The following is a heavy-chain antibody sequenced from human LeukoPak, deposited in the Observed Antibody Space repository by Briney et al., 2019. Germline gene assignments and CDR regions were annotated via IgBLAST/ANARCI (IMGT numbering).Heavy chain of an antibody. J-gene: IGHJ4*02. D-gene: IGHD6-19*01. CDR1: GGTFSSYA. CDR2: IIPIFGTA. V-gene: IGHV1-69*05. CDR3: AKWQYSSGWYPFDY. Sequence: GASVKVSCKASGGTFSSYAISWVRQAPGQGLEWMGGIIPIFGTANYAQKFQGRVTITTDESTSTAYMELSSLRSEDTAVYYCAKWQYSSGWYPFDYWGQGTLVTVSS.